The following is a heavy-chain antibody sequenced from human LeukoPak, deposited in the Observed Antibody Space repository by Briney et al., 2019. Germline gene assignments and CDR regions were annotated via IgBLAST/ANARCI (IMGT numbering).Heavy chain of an antibody. D-gene: IGHD3-9*01. V-gene: IGHV4-59*12. Sequence: SETLSLTCTVLGGSISSYYWSWIRQPPGKGLEWIGYIYYSGSTNYNPSLKSRVAISVDTSKNQFSLKLSSVTAADTAVYYCARGLDSDAFDIWGQGTMVTVSS. CDR1: GGSISSYY. CDR2: IYYSGST. CDR3: ARGLDSDAFDI. J-gene: IGHJ3*02.